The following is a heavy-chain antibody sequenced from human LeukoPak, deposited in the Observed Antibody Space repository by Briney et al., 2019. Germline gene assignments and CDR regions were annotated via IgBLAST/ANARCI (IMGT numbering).Heavy chain of an antibody. Sequence: GESLKISCKGSGYSFTSYWIGWVRQMPGKGLEWMGIIYPGDSDTRYSPSFQGQFTISADKPIGTAYLQWSSLKASDPAMYYCARQGAGGSSPFDYWGQGTLVTVSS. CDR1: GYSFTSYW. D-gene: IGHD6-6*01. CDR2: IYPGDSDT. J-gene: IGHJ4*02. CDR3: ARQGAGGSSPFDY. V-gene: IGHV5-51*01.